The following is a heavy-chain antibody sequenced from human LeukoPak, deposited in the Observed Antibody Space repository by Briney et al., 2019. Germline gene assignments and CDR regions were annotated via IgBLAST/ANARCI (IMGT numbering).Heavy chain of an antibody. Sequence: SETLSLTCTVSGGSISSYYWSWIRQPPEKGLEWIGYIYYSGSTNYDPSLKSRVTISVDTSKNQFSLKLSSVTAADTAVYYCASGIAAAGRYFDYWGQGTLVTVSS. CDR2: IYYSGST. V-gene: IGHV4-59*08. CDR1: GGSISSYY. D-gene: IGHD6-13*01. CDR3: ASGIAAAGRYFDY. J-gene: IGHJ4*02.